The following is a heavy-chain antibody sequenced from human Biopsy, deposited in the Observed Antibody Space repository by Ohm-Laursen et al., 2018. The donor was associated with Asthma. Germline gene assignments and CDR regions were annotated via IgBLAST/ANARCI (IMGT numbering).Heavy chain of an antibody. CDR3: ARDVDLRSVY. D-gene: IGHD2-15*01. Sequence: SLRLSCAASGFMFRSFGMHWVRQAPGKGLEWVEVISYDGNHKFYEDSVKGRFTISRDNGKNSLYLQMNSLRAEDTAVYYCARDVDLRSVYWGQGTLVTVSS. CDR1: GFMFRSFG. J-gene: IGHJ4*02. V-gene: IGHV3-30*03. CDR2: ISYDGNHK.